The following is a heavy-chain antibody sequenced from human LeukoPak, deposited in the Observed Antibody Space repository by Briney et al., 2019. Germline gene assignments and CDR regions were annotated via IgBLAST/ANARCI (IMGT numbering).Heavy chain of an antibody. CDR1: GFTFSSYG. V-gene: IGHV3-53*01. J-gene: IGHJ6*02. Sequence: GRSLRLSCAGSGFTFSSYGLHWVRQAPGKGLEWVSVIYSGGTTYYADSVKGRFTISRDNSKNTLYLQMNSLRAGDTAVYYCAREELWGAGNGMDVWGQGTTVTVSS. CDR2: IYSGGTT. D-gene: IGHD5-18*01. CDR3: AREELWGAGNGMDV.